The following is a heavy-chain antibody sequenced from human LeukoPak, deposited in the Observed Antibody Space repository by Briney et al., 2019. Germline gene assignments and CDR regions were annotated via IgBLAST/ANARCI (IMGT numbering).Heavy chain of an antibody. J-gene: IGHJ4*02. V-gene: IGHV1-2*02. CDR2: INPNSGGT. CDR3: ARGVRIVVVPAAIRFDY. CDR1: GYTFTGYY. Sequence: ASVNVSCKASGYTFTGYYMHWVRQAPGQGLEWMGWINPNSGGTNYAQKFQGRVTMTRDTSISTAYMELSRLRSDDTAVYYCARGVRIVVVPAAIRFDYWGQGTLVTVSS. D-gene: IGHD2-2*02.